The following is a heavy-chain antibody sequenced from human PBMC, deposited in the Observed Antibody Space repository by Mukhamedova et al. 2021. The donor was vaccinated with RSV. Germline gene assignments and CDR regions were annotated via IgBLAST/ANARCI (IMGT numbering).Heavy chain of an antibody. CDR3: ARYPLSSTSFYASVGCYYYMDV. CDR2: INPNSGVT. Sequence: GLEWMGWINPNSGVTNYAQKFQGRVTMTRDTSISTAYMELSRLRSDDTAVYYCARYPLSSTSFYASVGCYYYMDVWGKGTTVTVSS. V-gene: IGHV1-2*02. D-gene: IGHD2-2*01. J-gene: IGHJ6*03.